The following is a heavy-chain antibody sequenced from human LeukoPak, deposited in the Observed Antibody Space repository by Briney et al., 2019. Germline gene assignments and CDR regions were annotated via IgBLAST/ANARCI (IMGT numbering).Heavy chain of an antibody. V-gene: IGHV3-23*01. J-gene: IGHJ5*02. D-gene: IGHD2-15*01. CDR2: ISNGKT. CDR3: VREAGYCAPVCVKTNWFDP. Sequence: GGSLRLSCAASGFTFSSHAMSWVRQPPGKGLEWVAAISNGKTYYAYSVRGRFAISRDDSTNTVYLHMNRLRDEDTALYHCVREAGYCAPVCVKTNWFDPWGQGTLVTVSS. CDR1: GFTFSSHA.